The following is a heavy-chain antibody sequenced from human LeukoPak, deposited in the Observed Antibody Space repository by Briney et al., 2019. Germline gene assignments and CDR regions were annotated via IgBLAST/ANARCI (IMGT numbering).Heavy chain of an antibody. D-gene: IGHD6-6*01. CDR2: IIPIFGTA. J-gene: IGHJ5*02. CDR1: GGTFSSYA. CDR3: ARDCHDSSSSSCWFDP. V-gene: IGHV1-69*13. Sequence: ASVKVSCKASGGTFSSYAISWVRQAPGQGLEWMGGIIPIFGTANYAQKFQGRVTITADESTSTAYMELRSLRSDDTAVYYCARDCHDSSSSSCWFDPWGQGTLVTVSS.